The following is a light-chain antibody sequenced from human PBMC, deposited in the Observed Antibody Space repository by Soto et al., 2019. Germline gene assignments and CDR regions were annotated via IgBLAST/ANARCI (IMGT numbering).Light chain of an antibody. Sequence: DIQMTQSPSSLSASVGDRVTITCRASQDIRNDVGWYQQKAGKAPNRLIFAASSLHSGVPSRFSGSRSGTEFTRTIASLQPEDFATYYCLQHNTYPFTFGGGTKVDIK. V-gene: IGKV1-17*01. CDR3: LQHNTYPFT. J-gene: IGKJ4*01. CDR1: QDIRND. CDR2: AAS.